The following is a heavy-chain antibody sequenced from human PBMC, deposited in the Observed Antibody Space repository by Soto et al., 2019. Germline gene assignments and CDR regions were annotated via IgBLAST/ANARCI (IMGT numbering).Heavy chain of an antibody. J-gene: IGHJ5*02. CDR1: GGTLSSYA. Sequence: GASLKVSCNASGGTLSSYAISWGRQAPGQGLEWMGGIIPIFGTANYAQKFQGRVTITADESTSTAYMELSSLRSENTAVYYCARDSSTVPLYSSGSPWGLGTLV. V-gene: IGHV1-69*13. D-gene: IGHD3-22*01. CDR2: IIPIFGTA. CDR3: ARDSSTVPLYSSGSP.